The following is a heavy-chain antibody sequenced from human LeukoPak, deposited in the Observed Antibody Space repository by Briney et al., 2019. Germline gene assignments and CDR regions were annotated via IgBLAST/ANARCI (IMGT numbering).Heavy chain of an antibody. Sequence: ASVKVSCKASGYTFTSYGISWVRQAPGQGLEWMGWISAYNGNTNYAQKLQGGVTMTTDTPTSTAYMELRSLRSDDTAVYYCARDPIAVAPTGAEYFQHWGQGTLVTVSS. CDR2: ISAYNGNT. V-gene: IGHV1-18*01. CDR3: ARDPIAVAPTGAEYFQH. D-gene: IGHD6-19*01. J-gene: IGHJ1*01. CDR1: GYTFTSYG.